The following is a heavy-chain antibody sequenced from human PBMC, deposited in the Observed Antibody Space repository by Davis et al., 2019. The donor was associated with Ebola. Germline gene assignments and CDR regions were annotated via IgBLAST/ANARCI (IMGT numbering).Heavy chain of an antibody. V-gene: IGHV3-33*01. D-gene: IGHD6-13*01. CDR2: IWYDGRNQ. J-gene: IGHJ4*02. CDR3: ARGRSAAGTPDSDY. Sequence: GESLKISCAASGFTLSGYGLHWVRQPPGKGLEWVAVIWYDGRNQYYADSVKGRFTISRDNSKNTLYLQMNSLRVEDTAIYYCARGRSAAGTPDSDYWGQGTLVTVSS. CDR1: GFTLSGYG.